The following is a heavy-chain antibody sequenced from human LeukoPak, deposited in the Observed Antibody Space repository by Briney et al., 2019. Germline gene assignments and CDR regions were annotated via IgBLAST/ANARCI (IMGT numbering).Heavy chain of an antibody. Sequence: ASVKVSCKASGGTFISYAIGWVRQAPGQGLEWMGGIIPIFGTANYAQKFQGRVTITADESTSTAYMELSSLRSEDTAVYYCARGGGVGELLVYFDYWGQGTLVTVSS. CDR2: IIPIFGTA. CDR1: GGTFISYA. J-gene: IGHJ4*02. D-gene: IGHD1-26*01. CDR3: ARGGGVGELLVYFDY. V-gene: IGHV1-69*01.